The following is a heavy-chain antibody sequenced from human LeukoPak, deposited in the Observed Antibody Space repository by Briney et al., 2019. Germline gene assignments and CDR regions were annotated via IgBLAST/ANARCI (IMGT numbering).Heavy chain of an antibody. V-gene: IGHV6-1*01. D-gene: IGHD6-19*01. CDR3: ARGSSSVAGPYWYFDL. Sequence: SQTLSLTCAISGDIVSSNSAAWNWIRQSPSRGLEWLGRTYYRSKWYNDYAVSVKSRITINPDTSKNQFSLQLNSVTPEDTAVYYCARGSSSVAGPYWYFDLWGRGTLVTVSS. CDR1: GDIVSSNSAA. CDR2: TYYRSKWYN. J-gene: IGHJ2*01.